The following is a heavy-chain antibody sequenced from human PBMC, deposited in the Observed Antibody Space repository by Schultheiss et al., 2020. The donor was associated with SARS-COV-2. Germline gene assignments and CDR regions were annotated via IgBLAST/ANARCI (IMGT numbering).Heavy chain of an antibody. CDR1: GGSISSGGYY. Sequence: SQTLSLTCTVSGGSISSGGYYWGWIRQPPGKGLEWIGSIYYSGSTYYNPSLKSRVTISVDTSKNQFSLKLSSVTAADTAVYYCASQMDIVATSDAFDIWGQGTMVTVSS. CDR2: IYYSGST. J-gene: IGHJ3*02. CDR3: ASQMDIVATSDAFDI. D-gene: IGHD5-12*01. V-gene: IGHV4-39*07.